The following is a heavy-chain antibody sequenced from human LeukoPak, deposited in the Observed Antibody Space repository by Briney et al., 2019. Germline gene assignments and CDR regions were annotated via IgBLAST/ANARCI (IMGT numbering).Heavy chain of an antibody. D-gene: IGHD3-22*01. V-gene: IGHV1-46*01. CDR1: GYTFTSYY. Sequence: ASVKVSCKASGYTFTSYYMHWVRQAPGQGLEWMGIINPSGGSTSYAQKFQGRVTMTRDMSTSTVYMELSSLRSEDTAVYYCARSPLYYYDSSGNYYYYMDVWGKGTTVTISS. CDR3: ARSPLYYYDSSGNYYYYMDV. CDR2: INPSGGST. J-gene: IGHJ6*03.